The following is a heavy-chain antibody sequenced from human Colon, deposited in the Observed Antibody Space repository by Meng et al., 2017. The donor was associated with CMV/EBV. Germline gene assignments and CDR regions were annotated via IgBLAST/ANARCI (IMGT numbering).Heavy chain of an antibody. CDR3: ARGWSPTTPHFDT. D-gene: IGHD1-14*01. Sequence: GGSLRLSCAASGFTFSSYGMHWVRQAPGKGLEWVAVIWYDGSNTYYADSVKGRFTISRDNSKNTLYLQMNSLRVEDTATYYCARGWSPTTPHFDTWGQGTLVTVSS. V-gene: IGHV3-33*01. CDR1: GFTFSSYG. CDR2: IWYDGSNT. J-gene: IGHJ4*02.